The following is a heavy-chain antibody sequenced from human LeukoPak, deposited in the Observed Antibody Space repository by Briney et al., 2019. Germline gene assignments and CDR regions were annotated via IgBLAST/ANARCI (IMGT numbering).Heavy chain of an antibody. CDR3: GESIAVAHTNWFDP. V-gene: IGHV3-23*01. CDR1: GFTFTNNA. J-gene: IGHJ5*02. D-gene: IGHD6-19*01. Sequence: GGSLRLSCAASGFTFTNNAMTWVRPAPGKGLEGVSAIVGSGGSTYYADSVKGRFTISSDNSKNTLYLQTNSLKAEDTAIYYCGESIAVAHTNWFDPWGQGTLVTVSS. CDR2: IVGSGGST.